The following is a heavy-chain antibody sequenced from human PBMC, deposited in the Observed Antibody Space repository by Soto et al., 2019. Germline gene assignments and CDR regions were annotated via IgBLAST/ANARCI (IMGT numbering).Heavy chain of an antibody. CDR1: GGSISSGGYY. CDR3: ARVEFTMVRGVHLYYMDV. CDR2: IYYSGST. J-gene: IGHJ6*03. Sequence: SETLSLTCTVSGGSISSGGYYWSWIRQHPGKGLEWIGYIYYSGSTYHNPSLKSRVTISVDTSKNQFSLKLSSVTAADTAVYYCARVEFTMVRGVHLYYMDVWGKGTTVTVSS. D-gene: IGHD3-10*01. V-gene: IGHV4-31*03.